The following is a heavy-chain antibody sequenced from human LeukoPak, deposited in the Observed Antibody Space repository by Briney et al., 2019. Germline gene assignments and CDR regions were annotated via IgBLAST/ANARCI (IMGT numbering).Heavy chain of an antibody. V-gene: IGHV4-34*01. CDR1: GGSFSGYY. D-gene: IGHD2-15*01. J-gene: IGHJ5*02. Sequence: TSETLSLTCAVYGGSFSGYYWSWIRQPPGKGLEWIGEINHSGSTNYNPSLKSRVTISVDTSKNQFSLKLSSVTAADTAVYYCARDRRYCSGGSCYNNWFDPWGQGTLVTVSS. CDR3: ARDRRYCSGGSCYNNWFDP. CDR2: INHSGST.